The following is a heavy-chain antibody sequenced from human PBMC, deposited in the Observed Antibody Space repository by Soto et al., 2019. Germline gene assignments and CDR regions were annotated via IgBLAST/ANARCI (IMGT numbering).Heavy chain of an antibody. CDR3: ARARRSCGGDCYSLDY. Sequence: QVQLVQSGAEVKKPGSSVKVSCMVSGGTFSSYSISWVRQAPGQGFEWRGGSIRIFGTANYAQKFQGRVTITADESTSTAYMELSSLISEDTAVYYCARARRSCGGDCYSLDYCGQGTLVTVSS. J-gene: IGHJ4*02. D-gene: IGHD2-21*02. CDR2: SIRIFGTA. CDR1: GGTFSSYS. V-gene: IGHV1-69*01.